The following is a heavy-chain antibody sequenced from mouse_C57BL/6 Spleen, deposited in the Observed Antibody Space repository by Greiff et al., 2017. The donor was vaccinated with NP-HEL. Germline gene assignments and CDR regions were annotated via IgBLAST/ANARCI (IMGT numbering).Heavy chain of an antibody. CDR3: ARPTGKALYYFDY. CDR2: ISSGSSTI. CDR1: GFTFSDYG. V-gene: IGHV5-17*01. J-gene: IGHJ2*01. D-gene: IGHD4-1*02. Sequence: EVQVVESGGGLVKPGGSLKLSCAASGFTFSDYGMHWVRQAPEKGLEWVAYISSGSSTIYYADTVKGRFTISRDNAKNTLFLQMTSLRSEDTAMYYCARPTGKALYYFDYWGQGTTLTVSS.